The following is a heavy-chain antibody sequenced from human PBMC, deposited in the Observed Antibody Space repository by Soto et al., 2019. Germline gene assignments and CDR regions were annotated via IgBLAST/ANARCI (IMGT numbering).Heavy chain of an antibody. V-gene: IGHV4-59*08. Sequence: SETLSLTWTVSGGSISSYYWSWIRQPPGKGLEWIGYIYYSGSTNYNPSLKSRVTTSVDTSKNQFSLKLSSVTAADTAVYYCARRWGRTFDYWGQGTLVTVSS. J-gene: IGHJ4*02. CDR2: IYYSGST. CDR3: ARRWGRTFDY. CDR1: GGSISSYY. D-gene: IGHD7-27*01.